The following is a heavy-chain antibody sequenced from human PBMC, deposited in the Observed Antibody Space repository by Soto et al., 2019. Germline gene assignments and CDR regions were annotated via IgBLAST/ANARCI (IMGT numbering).Heavy chain of an antibody. CDR1: GYKFIDYW. J-gene: IGHJ4*02. CDR2: IYPGDFDI. D-gene: IGHD3-16*01. V-gene: IGHV5-51*01. Sequence: GESLKISCKGSGYKFIDYWICWVRQVPGKGMEWMGSIYPGDFDIKYGTSFQGQVTISADKSITTVYLQWSSLKASDTGIYYGARAFGGEYYDRRSWYSAYWGQGTQVTVSS. CDR3: ARAFGGEYYDRRSWYSAY.